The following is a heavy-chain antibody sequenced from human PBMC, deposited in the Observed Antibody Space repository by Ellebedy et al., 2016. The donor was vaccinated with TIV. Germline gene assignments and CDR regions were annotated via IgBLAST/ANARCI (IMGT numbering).Heavy chain of an antibody. D-gene: IGHD4-23*01. Sequence: SVKVSCXASGGTFSSYAISWVRQAPGQGLEWMGGIIPIFGTANYAQKFQGRVTITADESTSTAYMELSSLRSEDTAVYYCASGAVYGGNSFDYWGQGTLVTVSS. CDR1: GGTFSSYA. CDR3: ASGAVYGGNSFDY. CDR2: IIPIFGTA. J-gene: IGHJ4*02. V-gene: IGHV1-69*13.